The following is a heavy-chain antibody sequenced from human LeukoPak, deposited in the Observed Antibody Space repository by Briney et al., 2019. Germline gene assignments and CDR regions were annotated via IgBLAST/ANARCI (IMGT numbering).Heavy chain of an antibody. V-gene: IGHV4-34*01. CDR1: GGSFSGYY. CDR2: INHSGCT. CDR3: ARVMTYCSSTSCPLFDY. Sequence: SETLSLTCAVYGGSFSGYYWSWIRQPPGKGLEWIGEINHSGCTNYNPSLKSRVTISVDTSKNQFSLKLSSVTAADTAVYYCARVMTYCSSTSCPLFDYWGQGTLVTVSS. D-gene: IGHD2-2*01. J-gene: IGHJ4*02.